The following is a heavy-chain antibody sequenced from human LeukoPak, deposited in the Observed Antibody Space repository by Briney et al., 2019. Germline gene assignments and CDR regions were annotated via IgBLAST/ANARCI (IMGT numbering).Heavy chain of an antibody. D-gene: IGHD1-26*01. CDR3: ARVGGSSMYFDY. V-gene: IGHV4-61*02. CDR2: IYTSGST. J-gene: IGHJ4*02. CDR1: GGSISSSSYY. Sequence: PSQTLSLTCTVSGGSISSSSYYWSWIRQPAGKGLEWIGRIYTSGSTNYNPSLKSRVTISVDTSKNQFSLRLSSVTAADTAVYYCARVGGSSMYFDYWGQGTLVTVSS.